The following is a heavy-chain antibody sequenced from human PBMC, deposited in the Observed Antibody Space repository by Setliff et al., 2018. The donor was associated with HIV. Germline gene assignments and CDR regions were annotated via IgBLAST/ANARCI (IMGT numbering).Heavy chain of an antibody. J-gene: IGHJ3*01. CDR3: GRVPYRSAWFSGGHNPFDV. CDR1: AYSFSKYG. CDR2: ISGFNGNT. D-gene: IGHD6-19*01. Sequence: ASVKVSCKASAYSFSKYGISWVRQAPGQGLEWMGWISGFNGNTKYGQNFPGRVTMTMDTSTSTVYMELRSLRSDDTAVYYCGRVPYRSAWFSGGHNPFDVWGQGTMVTVSS. V-gene: IGHV1-18*01.